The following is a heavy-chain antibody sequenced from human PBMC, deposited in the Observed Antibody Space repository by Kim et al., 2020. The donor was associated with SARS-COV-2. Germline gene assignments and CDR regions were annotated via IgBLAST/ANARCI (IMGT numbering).Heavy chain of an antibody. Sequence: GGSLRLSCAASGFTFSSYGMHWVRKAPGKGLEWVAVISYDGSNKYYADSVKGRFTISRDNSKNTLYLQMNSLRAEDTAVYYCAKDFVVVPAAILYYGMDVWGQGTTITVSS. D-gene: IGHD2-2*01. CDR1: GFTFSSYG. V-gene: IGHV3-30*18. CDR2: ISYDGSNK. J-gene: IGHJ6*02. CDR3: AKDFVVVPAAILYYGMDV.